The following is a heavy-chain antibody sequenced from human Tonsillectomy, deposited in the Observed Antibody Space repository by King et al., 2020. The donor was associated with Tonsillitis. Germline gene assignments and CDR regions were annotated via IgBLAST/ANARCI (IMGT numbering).Heavy chain of an antibody. CDR1: GYTFTNYG. J-gene: IGHJ4*02. CDR3: ARDFPYSGSYSAFAY. CDR2: ISPYNGNT. D-gene: IGHD1-26*01. V-gene: IGHV1-18*04. Sequence: VQLVESGAEVKKPGASVKVSCKASGYTFTNYGFSWVRQAPGQGLEWMGWISPYNGNTNYAQKLQGRVTMTTDTSTSTAYMDLRSLRSDDTAVYYCARDFPYSGSYSAFAYWGQGTLVTVPS.